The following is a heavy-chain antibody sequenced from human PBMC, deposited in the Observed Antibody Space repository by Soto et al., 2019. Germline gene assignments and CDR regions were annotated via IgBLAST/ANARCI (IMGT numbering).Heavy chain of an antibody. Sequence: GASVKVSCKASGYTFTGYYMHWVRQAPGQGLEWMGWINPNSGGTNYAQKFQGRVTMTRDTSISTAYMELSRLRSDDTAVYYCARASQGSGSLIFDYWGQGTLVTVSS. D-gene: IGHD2-15*01. CDR1: GYTFTGYY. J-gene: IGHJ4*02. CDR2: INPNSGGT. V-gene: IGHV1-2*02. CDR3: ARASQGSGSLIFDY.